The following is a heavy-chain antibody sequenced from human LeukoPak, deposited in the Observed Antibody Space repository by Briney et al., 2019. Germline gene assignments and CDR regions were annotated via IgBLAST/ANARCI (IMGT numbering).Heavy chain of an antibody. V-gene: IGHV3-23*01. CDR1: GFTFSIYA. CDR2: ISGSGGTA. CDR3: AKTPSYDSPHAFDI. J-gene: IGHJ3*02. D-gene: IGHD3-22*01. Sequence: GGSLRLSCAASGFTFSIYAMSWVRQAPGKGLEWVSAISGSGGTAYYADSVKGRFTISRDNSKNTLYLQMNSLRAEDTAVYYCAKTPSYDSPHAFDIWGQGTMVTVSS.